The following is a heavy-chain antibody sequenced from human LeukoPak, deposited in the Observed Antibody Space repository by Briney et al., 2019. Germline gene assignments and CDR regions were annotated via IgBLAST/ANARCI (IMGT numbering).Heavy chain of an antibody. J-gene: IGHJ6*02. Sequence: ASVKVSCKTSGYTFSRYHIHWVRQAPGQGLEWMGIINTSGATTRYGQKFKGRVTATRDTSTSTVYMEMSSLNSEDTAVYYCARGLESSGWYGMDVWGQGTTIIVSS. V-gene: IGHV1-46*01. CDR1: GYTFSRYH. CDR3: ARGLESSGWYGMDV. D-gene: IGHD6-19*01. CDR2: INTSGATT.